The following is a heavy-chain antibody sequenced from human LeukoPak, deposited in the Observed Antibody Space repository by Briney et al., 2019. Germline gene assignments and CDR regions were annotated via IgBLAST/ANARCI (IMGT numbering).Heavy chain of an antibody. CDR1: GFTFSNYG. J-gene: IGHJ4*02. D-gene: IGHD5-18*01. CDR2: ISGRGGTT. CDR3: AKREGFNNGNFDY. Sequence: PGGSLRLSCAASGFTFSNYGMTWVRQAPGKGLECVSGISGRGGTTYYADSVKGRFTISGDNSKNTLDLQMNSLRAEDTAVYYCAKREGFNNGNFDYWGQGALVTVSS. V-gene: IGHV3-23*01.